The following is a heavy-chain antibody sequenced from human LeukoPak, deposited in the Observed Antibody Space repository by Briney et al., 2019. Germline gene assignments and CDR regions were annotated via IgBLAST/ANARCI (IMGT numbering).Heavy chain of an antibody. D-gene: IGHD6-13*01. CDR3: ARVGQQLVDPYFDY. J-gene: IGHJ4*02. V-gene: IGHV3-30*03. CDR1: GFTFSMYG. CDR2: IANDGKTT. Sequence: PGRSLRLSCAASGFTFSMYGTHWVRQAPGKGLEWVAVIANDGKTTYYADSVKGRFTISRDNSKNTLYLQMNSLRAEDTAVYYCARVGQQLVDPYFDYWGQGTLVTVSS.